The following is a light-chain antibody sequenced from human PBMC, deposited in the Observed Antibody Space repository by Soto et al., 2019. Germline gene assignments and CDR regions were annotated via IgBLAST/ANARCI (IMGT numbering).Light chain of an antibody. Sequence: DFQMTQSPSFLSASVGDTVTITCRASPGFGGSLAWYQQKPGKAPKLLIYGASTLQTGVPSRFSGSVSGAEFTLTISTLQSEDFATYYCQGLNSYAPRPFGQGTKVEV. CDR3: QGLNSYAPRP. J-gene: IGKJ1*01. CDR2: GAS. CDR1: PGFGGS. V-gene: IGKV1-9*01.